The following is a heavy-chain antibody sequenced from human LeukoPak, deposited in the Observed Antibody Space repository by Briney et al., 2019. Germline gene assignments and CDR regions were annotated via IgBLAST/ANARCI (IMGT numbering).Heavy chain of an antibody. CDR1: GFTFSSYS. Sequence: GGSLRLSCAASGFTFSSYSMNWVRQAPGKGLEWVSSISSSSSYIYYADSVKGRFTISRDNAKNTVYLEMNSLRVDDTAVYYCARVQDAVFYDYMDVWGKGTTVIVSS. CDR2: ISSSSSYI. J-gene: IGHJ6*03. V-gene: IGHV3-21*01. CDR3: ARVQDAVFYDYMDV. D-gene: IGHD3-16*01.